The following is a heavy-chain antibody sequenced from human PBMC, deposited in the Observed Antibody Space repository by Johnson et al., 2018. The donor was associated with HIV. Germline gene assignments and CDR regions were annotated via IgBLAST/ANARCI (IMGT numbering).Heavy chain of an antibody. V-gene: IGHV3-30-3*01. J-gene: IGHJ3*02. CDR2: ISYDGSNK. CDR1: GFTFSSYD. Sequence: QVQLVESGGGVVRPGGSLRLSCAASGFTFSSYDMHWVRQAPGKGLEWVAVISYDGSNKYYAASVKGRFTISRDNSKNTLYLQRNSLRAEDTAVYYCARVQWRILDAFDIWGQGTMVTVSS. CDR3: ARVQWRILDAFDI. D-gene: IGHD6-19*01.